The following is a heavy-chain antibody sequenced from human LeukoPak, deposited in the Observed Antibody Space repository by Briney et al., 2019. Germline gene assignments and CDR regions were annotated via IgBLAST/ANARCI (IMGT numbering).Heavy chain of an antibody. V-gene: IGHV3-30*04. CDR1: GFTFSSYA. CDR2: ISYDGSNK. CDR3: ARANKTTVTTSRYYYYYYYMDV. J-gene: IGHJ6*03. D-gene: IGHD4-17*01. Sequence: PGGSLRLSCAASGFTFSSYAMHWVRQAPGKGLEWVAVISYDGSNKYYADSVKGRFTISRDNSKNTLYLQMNSLRAEDTAVYYCARANKTTVTTSRYYYYYYYMDVWGKGTTVTISS.